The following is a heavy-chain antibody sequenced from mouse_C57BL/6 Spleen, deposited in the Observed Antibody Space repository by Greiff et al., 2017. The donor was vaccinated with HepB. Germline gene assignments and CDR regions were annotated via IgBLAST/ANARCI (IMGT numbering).Heavy chain of an antibody. V-gene: IGHV1-26*01. CDR1: GYTFTDYY. D-gene: IGHD3-1*01. CDR3: ARSGLPPFAY. J-gene: IGHJ3*01. CDR2: INPNNGGT. Sequence: VQLQQSGPELVKPGASVKISCKASGYTFTDYYMNWVKQSHGKSLEWIGDINPNNGGTSYNQKFKGKATLTVDKSSSTAYMELHSLTSEDSAVYYCARSGLPPFAYWGQGTLVTVSA.